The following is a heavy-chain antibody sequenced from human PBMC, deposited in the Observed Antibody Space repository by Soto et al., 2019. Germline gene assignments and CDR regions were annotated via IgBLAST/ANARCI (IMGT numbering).Heavy chain of an antibody. CDR3: VRQYYDFWTDYPDFDY. J-gene: IGHJ4*02. V-gene: IGHV1-18*04. CDR2: ISPNSGRP. Sequence: ASVKVSCKASGYTFTKYDISWVRQAPGQGLEWLRLISPNSGRPSYAQKFEGRVTMTTDTSTTTAYLELRSLISDDTAVYYCVRQYYDFWTDYPDFDYWGQGTLVTVSS. D-gene: IGHD3-3*01. CDR1: GYTFTKYD.